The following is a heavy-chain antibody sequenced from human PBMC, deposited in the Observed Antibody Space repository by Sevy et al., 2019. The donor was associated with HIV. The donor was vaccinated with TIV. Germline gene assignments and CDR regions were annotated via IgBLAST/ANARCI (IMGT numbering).Heavy chain of an antibody. CDR3: ARHRGGVVDY. Sequence: GGSLRFSCAASGFTFSSYWMHWVRQAPGKGLVWVSRISSDGSSTNYADSVKGRFTISRDNAKNTLYLQMNSLRAEDTAVYYCARHRGGVVDYWGQGTLVTVSS. J-gene: IGHJ4*02. D-gene: IGHD3-16*01. CDR2: ISSDGSST. V-gene: IGHV3-74*01. CDR1: GFTFSSYW.